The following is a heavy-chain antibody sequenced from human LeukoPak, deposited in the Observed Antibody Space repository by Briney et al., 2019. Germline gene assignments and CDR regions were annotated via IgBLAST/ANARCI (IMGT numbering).Heavy chain of an antibody. J-gene: IGHJ4*02. CDR1: GGSISSYY. Sequence: PSETLSLTCTVSGGSISSYYWGWIRQPPGKGVEWIGYIYYSGSTNYNPSLKSRVTISVDTSKNQFSLKLSSVTAADTAVYYCARHDAHGDYAMSDYWGQGTLVTVSS. V-gene: IGHV4-59*08. D-gene: IGHD4-17*01. CDR2: IYYSGST. CDR3: ARHDAHGDYAMSDY.